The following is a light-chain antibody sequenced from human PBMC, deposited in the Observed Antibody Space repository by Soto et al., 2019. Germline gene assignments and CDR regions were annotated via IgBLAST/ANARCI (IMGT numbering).Light chain of an antibody. Sequence: QSGLTQPAAVSGSPGQSITISCTGTSSDVGGYNYVPWYQQQPGKAPKFMIYDVSNRPSGVSNRFSGSKSGNTASLTISGLQAEDEADYYCCSYTTSNTRQIVFGTGTKVTVL. CDR3: CSYTTSNTRQIV. V-gene: IGLV2-14*01. J-gene: IGLJ1*01. CDR1: SSDVGGYNY. CDR2: DVS.